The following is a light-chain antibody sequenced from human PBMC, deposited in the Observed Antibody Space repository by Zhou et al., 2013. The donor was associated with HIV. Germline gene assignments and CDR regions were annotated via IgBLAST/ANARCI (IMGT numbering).Light chain of an antibody. V-gene: IGKV1-33*01. CDR1: QGISSW. J-gene: IGKJ4*01. Sequence: DIQMTQSPSSVSASVGDRVTITCRASQGISSWLAWYQQKPGKAPKLLIYAASNLETGVPSRFSGSGSGTDFTFTISSLQPEDIATYYCQQYDNPRLTFGGGTKVEIK. CDR3: QQYDNPRLT. CDR2: AAS.